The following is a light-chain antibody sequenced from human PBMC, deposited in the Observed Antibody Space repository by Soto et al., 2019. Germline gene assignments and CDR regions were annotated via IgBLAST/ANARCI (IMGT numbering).Light chain of an antibody. CDR1: QSVSSSY. V-gene: IGKV3-20*01. CDR3: QQYGKSPPYT. Sequence: EIVLTQSPGTLSLSPGERATLSCRASQSVSSSYLAWYQQSPGQAPRLLIYGASTRATGIPDRFSGSGSGTDFTHTISRLEAEDFALYYCQQYGKSPPYTFGGGTKVEIK. J-gene: IGKJ4*01. CDR2: GAS.